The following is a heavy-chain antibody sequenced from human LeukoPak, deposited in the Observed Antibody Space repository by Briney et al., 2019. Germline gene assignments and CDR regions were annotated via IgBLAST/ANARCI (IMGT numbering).Heavy chain of an antibody. J-gene: IGHJ4*02. D-gene: IGHD1-1*01. CDR2: INEGVSVQ. CDR1: GFTFSSYA. V-gene: IGHV3-7*01. Sequence: PGGSLRLSCAASGFTFSSYAMSWVRQAPGRGLEWVANINEGVSVQRYVDSVKGRFTISRDNAKNSLYLDINNLSAEDTGVYYCTRTGKNDWNIDYWGQGTLVTVSS. CDR3: TRTGKNDWNIDY.